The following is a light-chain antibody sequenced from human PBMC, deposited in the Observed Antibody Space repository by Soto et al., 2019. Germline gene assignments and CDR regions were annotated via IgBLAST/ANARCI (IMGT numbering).Light chain of an antibody. J-gene: IGKJ1*01. Sequence: DIQMTQSPSTLSASVGDRVTITCRASQSISSWLAWYQQKPGKAPKLLIYKASYLESGVPSRFSGSGSGTEFTLTISSLQPDDFATYYCQQYNIYSPRCPFGQGTKVEIK. CDR2: KAS. CDR1: QSISSW. CDR3: QQYNIYSPRCP. V-gene: IGKV1-5*03.